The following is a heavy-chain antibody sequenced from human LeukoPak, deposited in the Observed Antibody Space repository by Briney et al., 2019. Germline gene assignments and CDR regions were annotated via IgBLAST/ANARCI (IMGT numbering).Heavy chain of an antibody. J-gene: IGHJ4*02. V-gene: IGHV4-34*01. Sequence: PSETLSLTCAVYGGSFSGYYWSWIRQPPGKGLEWIGEINHSGSTNYNPSLKSRVTISVDTSKNQFSLKLSSVTAADTAVYYCARSGGLLLWFGEFEEAGHYFDYWGQGTLVTVSS. CDR1: GGSFSGYY. CDR3: ARSGGLLLWFGEFEEAGHYFDY. D-gene: IGHD3-10*01. CDR2: INHSGST.